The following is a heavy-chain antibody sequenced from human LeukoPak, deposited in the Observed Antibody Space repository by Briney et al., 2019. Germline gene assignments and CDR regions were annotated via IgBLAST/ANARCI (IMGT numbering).Heavy chain of an antibody. CDR1: GYTFTDNY. CDR3: LRDGFGWLQSQD. Sequence: ASVKVSCKASGYTFTDNYMHWVRQAPGQGLEWMGFINAKTGGTLYAQNFQGRVTMTRDTDINTAYMELSSLTFDDTAVYYCLRDGFGWLQSQDWGQGTLVTASS. V-gene: IGHV1-2*02. CDR2: INAKTGGT. J-gene: IGHJ4*02. D-gene: IGHD5-24*01.